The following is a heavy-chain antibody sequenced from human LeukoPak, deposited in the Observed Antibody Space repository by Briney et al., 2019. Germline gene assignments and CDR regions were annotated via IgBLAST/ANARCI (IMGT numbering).Heavy chain of an antibody. J-gene: IGHJ6*03. V-gene: IGHV3-23*01. Sequence: GGSLRLSCAASGFTFSSYAMTWVRQAPGKGLEWLSHISGTGGDTYYADSVKGRFSISRDNSKNTLYLQMNTLGAEDTAVHYCAKCPRSNIPGYYYMDVWGTGTTVTVSS. CDR3: AKCPRSNIPGYYYMDV. CDR2: ISGTGGDT. CDR1: GFTFSSYA. D-gene: IGHD4-11*01.